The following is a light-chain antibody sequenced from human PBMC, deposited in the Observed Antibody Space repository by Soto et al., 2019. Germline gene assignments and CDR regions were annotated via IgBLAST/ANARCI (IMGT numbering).Light chain of an antibody. J-gene: IGLJ1*01. CDR3: TSYTTSNTLV. CDR2: DVT. Sequence: QSALTQPASVSGSPGQSIAISRTGTSSDIGGYNYVSWYQQHPGKAPKLMIHDVTTRPSGVSNRFSGSKSGNTASLTISGLQAEDEADYYCTSYTTSNTLVFGAGTKVTVL. CDR1: SSDIGGYNY. V-gene: IGLV2-14*01.